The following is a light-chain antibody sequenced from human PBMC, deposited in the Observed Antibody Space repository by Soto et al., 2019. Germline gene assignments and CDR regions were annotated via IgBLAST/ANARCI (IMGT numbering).Light chain of an antibody. CDR2: KVS. J-gene: IGKJ1*01. CDR1: QSLVHNDGNTY. CDR3: MQANQSPWT. V-gene: IGKV2-24*01. Sequence: DIVMTQTPLSSPVTLGQAASISCRSSQSLVHNDGNTYLSWFQQRPGQPPRPLIYKVSDRFSGVPDRLSGSGSGTDFTLTISRVEAEDVGIYYGMQANQSPWTVDQGTKVESK.